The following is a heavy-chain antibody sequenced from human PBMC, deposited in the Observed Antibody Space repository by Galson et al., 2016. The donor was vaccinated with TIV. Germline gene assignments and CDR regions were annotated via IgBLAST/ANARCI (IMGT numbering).Heavy chain of an antibody. CDR2: INPVVGTA. V-gene: IGHV1-69*06. CDR3: ATHRGLYPKASFDV. J-gene: IGHJ3*01. D-gene: IGHD2-2*02. CDR1: GGTFGDFA. Sequence: SVKVSCKASGGTFGDFAISWVRQASGQGPEWMGGINPVVGTANYAEKFRDRVTIIADRSASTAYMELSGLRSDDTAVYYCATHRGLYPKASFDVWGQGTAVTASS.